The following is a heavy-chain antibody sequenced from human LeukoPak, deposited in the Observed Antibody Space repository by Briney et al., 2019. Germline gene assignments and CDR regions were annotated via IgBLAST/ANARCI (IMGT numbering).Heavy chain of an antibody. J-gene: IGHJ4*02. D-gene: IGHD5-12*01. CDR2: IWYDGSNK. CDR1: GFTFSNYG. Sequence: GGSLRLSCAASGFTFSNYGMHSVRQAPGKGLEWVALIWYDGSNKYYADSVQGRFIISRDNSKNTLYLQMNSLRAEDTAVYYCAREMGLNIVATFGYWGQGTLVTVSS. CDR3: AREMGLNIVATFGY. V-gene: IGHV3-33*01.